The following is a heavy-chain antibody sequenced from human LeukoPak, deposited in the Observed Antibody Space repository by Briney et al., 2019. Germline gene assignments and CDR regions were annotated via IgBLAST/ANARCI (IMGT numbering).Heavy chain of an antibody. CDR1: GFTFRSYW. V-gene: IGHV3-7*04. J-gene: IGHJ6*02. CDR3: ARGTSGSPYYYYYGMDV. D-gene: IGHD5-12*01. Sequence: GGSLRLSCAASGFTFRSYWMSWVRQAPGKGLEWVANIKQDESEKYYVDSVKGRFTISRDNAKNSLYLQMNSLRAEDTAVYYCARGTSGSPYYYYYGMDVWGQGTTVTVSS. CDR2: IKQDESEK.